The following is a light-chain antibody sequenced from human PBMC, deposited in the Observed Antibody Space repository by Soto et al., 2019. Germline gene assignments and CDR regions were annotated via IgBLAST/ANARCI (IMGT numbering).Light chain of an antibody. J-gene: IGKJ5*01. CDR1: QAIGSW. V-gene: IGKV1D-12*01. CDR2: AAS. Sequence: IQMTQSPYSVSASVGDRVIITCRTSQAIGSWLAWYQQKPGQAPRLLIYAASSLRSGVTSSFSGSGSGTDFTLTIRSLQPEDFATYYCQQANSFPITFGQGTRLDI. CDR3: QQANSFPIT.